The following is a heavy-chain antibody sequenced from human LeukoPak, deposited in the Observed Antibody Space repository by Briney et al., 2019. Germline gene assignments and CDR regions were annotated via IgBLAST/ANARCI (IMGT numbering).Heavy chain of an antibody. V-gene: IGHV4-4*02. CDR1: GGSISSSNW. J-gene: IGHJ4*02. Sequence: PSQTLSLTCAVSGGSISSSNWWSWVRQPPGKGLEWIGEIYHSGSTNYNPSLKSRVTISVDKSKNQFSLKLSSVTAADTAVYYCARAPPYYDFWSGDRSSYFDYWGQGTLVTVSS. D-gene: IGHD3-3*01. CDR2: IYHSGST. CDR3: ARAPPYYDFWSGDRSSYFDY.